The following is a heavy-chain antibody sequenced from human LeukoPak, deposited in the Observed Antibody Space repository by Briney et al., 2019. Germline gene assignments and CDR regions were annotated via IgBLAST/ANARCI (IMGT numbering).Heavy chain of an antibody. CDR2: INPSGGST. Sequence: ASVKVSCKASGYTFTSYYIHWVRQAPGQGLEWMGIINPSGGSTSYAQKFQGRVTMTRDTSTSTVYMELSSLRSEDTAVYYCARGHIVVVTGGYAFDIWGQGTMVTVSS. V-gene: IGHV1-46*01. CDR1: GYTFTSYY. J-gene: IGHJ3*02. D-gene: IGHD2-21*02. CDR3: ARGHIVVVTGGYAFDI.